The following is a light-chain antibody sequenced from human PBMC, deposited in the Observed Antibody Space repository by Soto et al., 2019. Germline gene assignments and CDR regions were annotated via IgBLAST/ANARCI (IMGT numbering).Light chain of an antibody. CDR3: SSYTTSSTRV. CDR2: EVS. CDR1: SSDVGAYDF. V-gene: IGLV2-14*03. J-gene: IGLJ1*01. Sequence: SALAQPASVSGSPGQSITISRTGTSSDVGAYDFVSWYQQHPDKAPKLMIYEVSNRPSGVSYRFSGSKSVNTATLTISGLQAEDEADYYCSSYTTSSTRVFGTGTKLTVL.